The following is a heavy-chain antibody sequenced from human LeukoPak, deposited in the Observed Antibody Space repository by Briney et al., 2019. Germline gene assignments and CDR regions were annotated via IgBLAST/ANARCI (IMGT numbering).Heavy chain of an antibody. CDR3: ARSPQRLANCPIDY. CDR2: ISYDGSNK. J-gene: IGHJ4*02. D-gene: IGHD1-1*01. V-gene: IGHV3-30-3*01. CDR1: GFTFSSYA. Sequence: GRSLTLSCAASGFTFSSYAMHWVRQAPGEGLEWVAVISYDGSNKYYADSVKGRFTISRDNSKNTLYLQMNSLRAEDTAVYYCARSPQRLANCPIDYWGQGTLVTVSS.